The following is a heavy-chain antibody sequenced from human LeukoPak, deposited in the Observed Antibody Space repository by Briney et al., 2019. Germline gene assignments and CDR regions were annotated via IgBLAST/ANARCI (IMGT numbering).Heavy chain of an antibody. Sequence: PGGSLRLSCAASGFTFSSYEMNWVRQAPGKGLEWVAFIRYDGSNKYYADSVKGRFTISRDNSKNTLYLQMNSLRAEDTAVYYCAKDLVTSFDYWGQGTLVTVSS. V-gene: IGHV3-30*02. CDR1: GFTFSSYE. CDR2: IRYDGSNK. D-gene: IGHD2-21*02. J-gene: IGHJ4*02. CDR3: AKDLVTSFDY.